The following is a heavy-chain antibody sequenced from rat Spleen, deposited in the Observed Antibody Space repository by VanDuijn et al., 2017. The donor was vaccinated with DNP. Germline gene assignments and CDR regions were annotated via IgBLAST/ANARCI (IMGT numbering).Heavy chain of an antibody. CDR3: TSPVPSGHYVMDA. D-gene: IGHD4-3*01. Sequence: EVQLVESGGGLVQPGRSMKLSCAASGFTFSNYYMAWVRQAPGKGLEWVASINTDGGSTYYRGSVKGRFTISRDNAKNSLYLQMDSLRSEDTATYYCTSPVPSGHYVMDAWGQGTSVTVSS. J-gene: IGHJ4*01. V-gene: IGHV5-25*01. CDR1: GFTFSNYY. CDR2: INTDGGST.